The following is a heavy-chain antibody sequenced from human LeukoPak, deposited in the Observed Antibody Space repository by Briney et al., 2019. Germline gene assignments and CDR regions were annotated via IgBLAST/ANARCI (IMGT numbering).Heavy chain of an antibody. CDR1: GYSFTSSW. CDR3: ARGLYCSGGSCRFDY. J-gene: IGHJ4*02. CDR2: IYPGDSDI. Sequence: GESLKIPCEGSGYSFTSSWIGWVRQMPGKDLEWMGIIYPGDSDIRYSPSFQGQVTISADKSITTAYLQWSSLKASDTAIYYCARGLYCSGGSCRFDYWGQGTLVTVSS. V-gene: IGHV5-51*01. D-gene: IGHD2-15*01.